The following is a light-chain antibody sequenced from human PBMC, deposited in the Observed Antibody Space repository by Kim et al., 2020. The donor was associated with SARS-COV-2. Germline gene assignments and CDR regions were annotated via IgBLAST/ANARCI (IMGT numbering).Light chain of an antibody. CDR3: QQYNNWPRT. CDR2: GAS. CDR1: QSLSSN. V-gene: IGKV3-15*01. J-gene: IGKJ1*01. Sequence: EIVMTQSPATLSVSPGERANLSCRASQSLSSNLVWYQQKPGQAPRLLIYGASTRATGIPARFSGSVSGTEFTLTISSLQSEDFAVYYCQQYNNWPRTFGQGTKVDIK.